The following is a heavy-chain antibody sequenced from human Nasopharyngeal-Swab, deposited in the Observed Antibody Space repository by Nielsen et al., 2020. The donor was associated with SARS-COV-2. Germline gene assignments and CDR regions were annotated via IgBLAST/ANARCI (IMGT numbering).Heavy chain of an antibody. Sequence: WIRQPPGKGLEWIGYIYYSGSTNYNPSLKSQVTISVDTSKNQFSLKLSSVTAADTAVYYCARAEGHYDSSGYYRPALFDYWGQGTLVTVSS. CDR2: IYYSGST. D-gene: IGHD3-22*01. CDR3: ARAEGHYDSSGYYRPALFDY. V-gene: IGHV4-59*01. J-gene: IGHJ4*02.